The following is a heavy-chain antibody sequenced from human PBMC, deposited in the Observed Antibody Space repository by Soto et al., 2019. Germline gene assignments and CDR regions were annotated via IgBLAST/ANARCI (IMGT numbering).Heavy chain of an antibody. V-gene: IGHV4-59*01. D-gene: IGHD6-6*01. CDR2: IYYSGST. CDR1: GCSLSRYY. Sequence: SETLSLTCTFSGCSLSRYYWIWLRPNPGKGLEWIGYIYYSGSTNYNPSLKSRVTISVDTSKNQFSLKLSSVTAADTAVYYCARGYSSSWPLSFYYYYGMDVWGQGTTVTVSS. CDR3: ARGYSSSWPLSFYYYYGMDV. J-gene: IGHJ6*02.